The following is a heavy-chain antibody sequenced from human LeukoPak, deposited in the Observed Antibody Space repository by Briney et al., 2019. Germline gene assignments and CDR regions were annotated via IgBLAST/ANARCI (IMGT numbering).Heavy chain of an antibody. D-gene: IGHD3-10*01. CDR3: AKDPGVLWFGELLGTFDY. Sequence: PGGSLRLSCAASGFTFSSYAMSWVRRAPGKGLEWVSAISGSGGSTYYADSVKGRFTISRDNSKNTLYLQMNSLRAEDTAVYYCAKDPGVLWFGELLGTFDYWGQGTLVTVSS. CDR1: GFTFSSYA. J-gene: IGHJ4*02. V-gene: IGHV3-23*01. CDR2: ISGSGGST.